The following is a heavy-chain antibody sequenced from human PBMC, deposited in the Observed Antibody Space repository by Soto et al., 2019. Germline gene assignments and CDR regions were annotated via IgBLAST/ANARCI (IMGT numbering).Heavy chain of an antibody. CDR2: IIPIFGTA. CDR3: ARVRGYCSGGSCLYYGMDV. CDR1: GGTFSSYA. V-gene: IGHV1-69*06. Sequence: QVQLVQSGAEVKKPGSSVKVSCKASGGTFSSYAISWVRQAPGQGLEWMGGIIPIFGTANYAQNFQGRVTITAEKSTSTAYMELSSLRSEDTAVYYCARVRGYCSGGSCLYYGMDVWGQGTTVTVSS. D-gene: IGHD2-15*01. J-gene: IGHJ6*02.